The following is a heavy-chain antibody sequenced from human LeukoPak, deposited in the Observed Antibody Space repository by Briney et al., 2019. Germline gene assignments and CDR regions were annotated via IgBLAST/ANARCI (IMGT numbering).Heavy chain of an antibody. CDR2: ISTYSGNT. Sequence: ASVKVSCKTSGYTFSIYGIAWVRQAPGQGLEWMGYISTYSGNTSYAQKFQGRVTMTTDTSTSTAYMELRSLRSDDTAVYYCARDQDYYDSSGYPTEYFQHWGQGTLVTVSS. D-gene: IGHD3-22*01. J-gene: IGHJ1*01. V-gene: IGHV1-18*01. CDR1: GYTFSIYG. CDR3: ARDQDYYDSSGYPTEYFQH.